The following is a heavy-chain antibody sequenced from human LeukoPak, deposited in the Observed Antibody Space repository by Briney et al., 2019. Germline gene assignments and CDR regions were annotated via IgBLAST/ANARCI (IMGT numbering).Heavy chain of an antibody. Sequence: GGSLRLSCAASGFTFSSYAMSWVRQAPGKGLEWVSAISGSGGSTYYADSVKGRFTISRDNSKNTLYLQMNSLRAEDTAVYYCAKSDGAGGRWYVFDYWGQGTLVTVSS. V-gene: IGHV3-23*01. J-gene: IGHJ4*02. D-gene: IGHD6-13*01. CDR2: ISGSGGST. CDR1: GFTFSSYA. CDR3: AKSDGAGGRWYVFDY.